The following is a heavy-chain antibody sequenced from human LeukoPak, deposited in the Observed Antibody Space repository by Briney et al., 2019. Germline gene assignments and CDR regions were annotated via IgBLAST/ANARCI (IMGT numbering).Heavy chain of an antibody. J-gene: IGHJ6*03. D-gene: IGHD2-15*01. Sequence: PSETLSLTCTVSDGSFSSSSYYWGWIRQPPGKGLEWIGSIFYSGSTYYNPSLKSRVTISVDTSKNQFSLKLSSVTAADTAVYYCAREHCSGGSCYSIYYYYYMDVWGKGSTVTVSS. CDR3: AREHCSGGSCYSIYYYYYMDV. CDR2: IFYSGST. V-gene: IGHV4-39*07. CDR1: DGSFSSSSYY.